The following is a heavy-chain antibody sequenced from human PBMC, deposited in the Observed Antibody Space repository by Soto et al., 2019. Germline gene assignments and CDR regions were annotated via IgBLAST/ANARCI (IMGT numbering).Heavy chain of an antibody. Sequence: HPGGSLRLSCAASGFTFSSYAMHWFRQAPGKGLEWVAVISYDGSNKYYADSVKGRFTISRDNSKNTLYLQMSSLRAEDTAVYYCAKSVYNWNDGFFDYWGQGTLVTVS. CDR2: ISYDGSNK. D-gene: IGHD1-1*01. V-gene: IGHV3-30-3*02. CDR1: GFTFSSYA. J-gene: IGHJ4*02. CDR3: AKSVYNWNDGFFDY.